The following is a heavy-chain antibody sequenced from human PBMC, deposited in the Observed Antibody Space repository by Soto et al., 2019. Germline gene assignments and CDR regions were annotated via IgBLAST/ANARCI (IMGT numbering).Heavy chain of an antibody. J-gene: IGHJ4*02. Sequence: EVQLVESGGNLVQTGGSLRLSCEAYGFTFSGFDMHWVRQPTGKGLEWVSTIGTAGDTYYAVSVKGRFTISRDNAKNSVSRQMNSLRAGDTAVYFCARGQEVGAHFFDSLGQGTQVTVSS. V-gene: IGHV3-13*01. CDR3: ARGQEVGAHFFDS. CDR2: IGTAGDT. CDR1: GFTFSGFD. D-gene: IGHD2-15*01.